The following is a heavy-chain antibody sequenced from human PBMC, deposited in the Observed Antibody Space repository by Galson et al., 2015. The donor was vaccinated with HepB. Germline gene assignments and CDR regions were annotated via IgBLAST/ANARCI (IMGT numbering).Heavy chain of an antibody. CDR3: ARGVAACDF. V-gene: IGHV4-59*01. J-gene: IGHJ4*02. CDR1: GGSISGYY. D-gene: IGHD6-13*01. Sequence: ETLSLTCTVSGGSISGYYWTWIRQPPGKGLEWIGYIHYSGSTNYNPSLKSRVTMSVDTSKKHFSLKLTSVTAADTAVYYCARGVAACDFWGQGTLVTVSS. CDR2: IHYSGST.